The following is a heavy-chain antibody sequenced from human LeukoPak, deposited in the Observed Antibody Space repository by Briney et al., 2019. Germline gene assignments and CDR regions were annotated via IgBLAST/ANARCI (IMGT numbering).Heavy chain of an antibody. CDR3: ARGLFDWLPLDY. V-gene: IGHV3-53*04. CDR2: IYSGGTT. Sequence: GGSLRLSCADSGFTFSTYAMTWVRQAPGKGLEWVSTIYSGGTTYYADSVMGRFTISRHNSRNTLYLQMNSLRAEDTAVYYCARGLFDWLPLDYWGQGTLVTVSS. D-gene: IGHD3-9*01. J-gene: IGHJ4*02. CDR1: GFTFSTYA.